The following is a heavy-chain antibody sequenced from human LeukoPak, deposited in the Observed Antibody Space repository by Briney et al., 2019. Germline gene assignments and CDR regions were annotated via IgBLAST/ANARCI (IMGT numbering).Heavy chain of an antibody. CDR3: ARGLEVVPAAIGVFDY. CDR1: GFTVSSKH. V-gene: IGHV3-66*01. Sequence: GGSLRLSCEASGFTVSSKHMSWVRQAPGKGLEWASVIYSGGRTNYADSVKGRFTISRDNSKNTLHLQMNSLRAEDTAVYYCARGLEVVPAAIGVFDYWGQGTLVTVSS. J-gene: IGHJ4*02. CDR2: IYSGGRT. D-gene: IGHD2-2*02.